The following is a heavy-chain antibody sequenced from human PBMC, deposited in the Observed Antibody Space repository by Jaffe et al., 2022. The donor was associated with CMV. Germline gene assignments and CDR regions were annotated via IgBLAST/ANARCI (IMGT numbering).Heavy chain of an antibody. CDR1: GGSISSYY. J-gene: IGHJ3*02. Sequence: QVQLQESGPGLVKPSETLSLTCTVSGGSISSYYWSWIRQPPGKGLEWIGYIYYSGSTNYNPSLKSRVTISVDTSKNQFSLKLSSVTAADTAVYYCARDPGVGDGDYATLPDAFDIWGQGTMVTVSS. CDR2: IYYSGST. CDR3: ARDPGVGDGDYATLPDAFDI. D-gene: IGHD4-17*01. V-gene: IGHV4-59*01.